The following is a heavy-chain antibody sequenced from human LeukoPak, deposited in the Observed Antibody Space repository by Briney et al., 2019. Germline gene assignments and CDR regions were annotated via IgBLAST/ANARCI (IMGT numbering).Heavy chain of an antibody. CDR2: ISYDGSNK. CDR3: ARDGAVVIAPYNWFDP. V-gene: IGHV3-30-3*01. D-gene: IGHD2-21*01. J-gene: IGHJ5*02. Sequence: GRSLRLSCAASGFTFSSYAMHWVRQAPGKGLEWVAVISYDGSNKCYADSVKGRFTISRDNSKNTLYLQMNSLRAEDTAVYYCARDGAVVIAPYNWFDPWGQGTLVTVSS. CDR1: GFTFSSYA.